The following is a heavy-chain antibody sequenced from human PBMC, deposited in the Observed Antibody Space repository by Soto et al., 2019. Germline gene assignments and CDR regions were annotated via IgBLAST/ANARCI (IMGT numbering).Heavy chain of an antibody. CDR2: INHSGST. Sequence: SETMSVTCTVDGGTFIGYCWTWIRQPPGTGLEWIGEINHSGSTNYNPSLKSRVTISVDTSRNQFSLKLSSVTAADTAVYYCATTATVLTHNWFDSWGQGILVTVSS. D-gene: IGHD1-1*01. V-gene: IGHV4-34*08. CDR3: ATTATVLTHNWFDS. CDR1: GGTFIGYC. J-gene: IGHJ5*01.